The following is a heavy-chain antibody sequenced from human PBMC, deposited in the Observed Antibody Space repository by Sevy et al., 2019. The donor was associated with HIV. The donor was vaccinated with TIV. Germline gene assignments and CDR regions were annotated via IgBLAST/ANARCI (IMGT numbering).Heavy chain of an antibody. J-gene: IGHJ4*02. CDR3: AKDLNQMTNFDY. D-gene: IGHD4-17*01. V-gene: IGHV3-23*01. Sequence: GGSLRLSCAASGFTFSSYAMSWVRQAPGKGLEWVSAISGSGGSTYYAYSVKGRFTISRDNSKNTLYLQMNSLRAEDTAVYYCAKDLNQMTNFDYWGQGTLVTVSS. CDR1: GFTFSSYA. CDR2: ISGSGGST.